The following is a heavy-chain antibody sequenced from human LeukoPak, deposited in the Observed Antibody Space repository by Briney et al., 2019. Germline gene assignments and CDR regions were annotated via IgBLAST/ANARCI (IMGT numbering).Heavy chain of an antibody. CDR3: ARGTLIVGYFDY. V-gene: IGHV3-66*01. CDR2: IYSGDRA. J-gene: IGHJ4*02. Sequence: GGSLRLSCAASGITARSNYMNWVRQTPGKALEWVSVIYSGDRANYADSVKDRFTISRDNSKNTLYLQMKSLRAEDTAVYFCARGTLIVGYFDYWGQGTLVTVCS. D-gene: IGHD3-22*01. CDR1: GITARSNY.